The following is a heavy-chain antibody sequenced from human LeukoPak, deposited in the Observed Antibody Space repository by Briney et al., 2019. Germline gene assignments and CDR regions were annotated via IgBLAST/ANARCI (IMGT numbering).Heavy chain of an antibody. CDR2: ISSSSSYM. CDR1: GFTFSNYA. CDR3: ARDSGLLPIVTYYFDS. D-gene: IGHD3-22*01. V-gene: IGHV3-21*01. J-gene: IGHJ4*02. Sequence: GGSLRLSCAASGFTFSNYAMHWVRQAPGKGLEWVSSISSSSSYMYYADSMRGRFTISRDSAQNSLYLQMNGLKAGDTAVYYCARDSGLLPIVTYYFDSWGQGTLVTVSS.